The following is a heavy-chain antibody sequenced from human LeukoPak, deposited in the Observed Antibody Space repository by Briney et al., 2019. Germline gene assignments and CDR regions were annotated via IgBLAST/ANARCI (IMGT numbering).Heavy chain of an antibody. CDR2: ISASGTLT. V-gene: IGHV3-48*03. Sequence: GRSLRLSCAASGFTFSSYEMNWVRQAPGKGLEWISYISASGTLTHYADSVEGRFTISRDNAKNSLYLQMNSLRAEDTAVYYCARDGTPIHSSGWVYMDVWGKRTTVTISS. J-gene: IGHJ6*04. D-gene: IGHD6-25*01. CDR1: GFTFSSYE. CDR3: ARDGTPIHSSGWVYMDV.